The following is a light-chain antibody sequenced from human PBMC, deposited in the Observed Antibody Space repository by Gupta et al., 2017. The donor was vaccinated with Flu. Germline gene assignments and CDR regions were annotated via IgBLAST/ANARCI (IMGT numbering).Light chain of an antibody. CDR2: RNN. V-gene: IGLV1-44*01. CDR1: SSNIGSKT. J-gene: IGLJ3*02. Sequence: QSVLTQPPSVSGTPGQRVSISCSGSSSNIGSKTVNWYQQVPGTAPKLLIYRNNQRPLGVPDRFSASKSGTSASLAIGGLQSEDEADYYCAGWDDSLDNWVFGGGTKVTVL. CDR3: AGWDDSLDNWV.